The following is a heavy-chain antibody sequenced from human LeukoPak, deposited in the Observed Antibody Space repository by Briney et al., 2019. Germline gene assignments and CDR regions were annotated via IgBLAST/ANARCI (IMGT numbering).Heavy chain of an antibody. CDR2: ISGTDGST. CDR3: AKERFEYDAPGAFDI. V-gene: IGHV3-23*01. J-gene: IGHJ3*02. Sequence: GESLRLSCSASGFTFSSYVMNWVRQAPGKGLEWVSDISGTDGSTYYADSVKGRFTISRDNSKNTLYLQMNSLRAEDTALYYCAKERFEYDAPGAFDIWGRGTMVTVSP. D-gene: IGHD3-3*01. CDR1: GFTFSSYV.